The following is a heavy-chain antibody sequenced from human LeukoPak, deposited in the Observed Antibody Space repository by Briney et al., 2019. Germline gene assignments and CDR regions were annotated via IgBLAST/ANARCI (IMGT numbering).Heavy chain of an antibody. CDR1: GGSIRSYF. J-gene: IGHJ4*02. D-gene: IGHD2-21*02. V-gene: IGHV4-4*07. CDR3: ARGSYCGGDCGFDY. Sequence: SETLSLTCTVSGGSIRSYFWSWIRQPAGKGLEWIGRIYTSGSTNYNPSLKSRVTMSVDTSKNHFSLKPSSVTAAGTAVYYCARGSYCGGDCGFDYWGQGTLVTVSS. CDR2: IYTSGST.